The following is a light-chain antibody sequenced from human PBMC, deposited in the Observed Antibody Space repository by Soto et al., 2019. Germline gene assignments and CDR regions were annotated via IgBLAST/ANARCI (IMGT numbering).Light chain of an antibody. CDR2: GAS. Sequence: EIVMTQSPATLSVSPGERATLSCRASQSVSSNLAWYQQKPGQAPRLLIYGASTRATGIPARFSGSGSGTEFNLTISSLQSEYFAVYYCQQYNNWPPITVGQGTRLEIK. CDR1: QSVSSN. J-gene: IGKJ5*01. CDR3: QQYNNWPPIT. V-gene: IGKV3-15*01.